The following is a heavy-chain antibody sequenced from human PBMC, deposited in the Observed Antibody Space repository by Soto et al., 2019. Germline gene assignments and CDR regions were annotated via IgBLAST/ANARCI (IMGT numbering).Heavy chain of an antibody. CDR3: ARDALRLGELSPDYYYYGMDV. CDR2: IIPIFGTA. D-gene: IGHD3-16*02. V-gene: IGHV1-69*13. J-gene: IGHJ6*02. Sequence: PGASVKVSCKASGGTFSSYAISWVRQAPGQGLEWMGGIIPIFGTANYAQKFQGRVTITADESTSTAYMELSSLRSEDTAVYYCARDALRLGELSPDYYYYGMDVWGQGTTVTVSS. CDR1: GGTFSSYA.